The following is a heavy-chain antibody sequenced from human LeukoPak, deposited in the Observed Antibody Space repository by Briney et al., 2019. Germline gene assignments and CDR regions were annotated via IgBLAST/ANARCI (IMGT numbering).Heavy chain of an antibody. D-gene: IGHD3-22*01. CDR3: ARSLCNDTGCSLVP. CDR1: VHIFSVFG. J-gene: IGHJ5*02. V-gene: IGHV3-48*04. Sequence: GGSQSLFCALSVHIFSVFGTHWVRQARGEGLVWIAYISSSRNTIFYADSVKGRLPLSRDRAKRSLYLQMTCVRGAHTAFHLCARSLCNDTGCSLVPWGQGTLVSVSS. CDR2: ISSSRNTI.